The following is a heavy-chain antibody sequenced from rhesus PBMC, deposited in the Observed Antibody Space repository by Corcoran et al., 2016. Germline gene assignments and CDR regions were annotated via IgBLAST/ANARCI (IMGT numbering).Heavy chain of an antibody. J-gene: IGHJ4*01. D-gene: IGHD7-45*01. CDR2: ISPSIGST. CDR3: ATQGLTDFDY. Sequence: QLQLQESGPGLVKPSETLSLTCAVSGASISSKYWSWVRQPPVKGLEWIGRISPSIGSTDYNPSLKSRVTISRDTSKNQFSLTLNSVTAADTAVYYCATQGLTDFDYWGQGLLVTVSS. V-gene: IGHV4-173*01. CDR1: GASISSKY.